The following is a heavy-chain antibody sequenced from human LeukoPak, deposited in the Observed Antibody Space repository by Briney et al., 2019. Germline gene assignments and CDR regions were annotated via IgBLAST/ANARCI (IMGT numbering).Heavy chain of an antibody. D-gene: IGHD3-22*01. J-gene: IGHJ4*02. CDR2: IFTTGRT. V-gene: IGHV4-4*07. Sequence: SETLSLTCAVYGGSFSGYYWSWIRQPAGKGLEWIGRIFTTGRTNYNPSLKSRVTMAVDTSKNQFSLKLSSVTAADTAVYYCARDEGYYDSSGYYFDYWGQGTLVTVSS. CDR3: ARDEGYYDSSGYYFDY. CDR1: GGSFSGYY.